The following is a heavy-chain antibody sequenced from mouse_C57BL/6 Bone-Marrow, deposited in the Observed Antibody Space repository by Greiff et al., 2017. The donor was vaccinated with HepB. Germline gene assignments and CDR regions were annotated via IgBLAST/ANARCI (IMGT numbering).Heavy chain of an antibody. V-gene: IGHV5-17*01. CDR3: ATYGSSLYAMDY. CDR2: ISSGSSTI. D-gene: IGHD1-1*01. J-gene: IGHJ4*01. Sequence: DVQLVESGGGLVKPGGSLKLSCAASGFTFSDYGMHWVRQAPEKGLEWVAYISSGSSTIYYADTVKGRFTISRDNAKNTLFLQMTSLRSEDTAMYYCATYGSSLYAMDYWGQGTSVTVSS. CDR1: GFTFSDYG.